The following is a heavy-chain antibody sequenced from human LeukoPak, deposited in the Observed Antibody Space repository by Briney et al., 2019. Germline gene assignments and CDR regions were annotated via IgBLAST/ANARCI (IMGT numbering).Heavy chain of an antibody. J-gene: IGHJ4*02. D-gene: IGHD3-9*01. CDR2: ISAYNGNT. Sequence: ASVKVSCKASGYTFTSYGISWVRQAPGQGLEWMGWISAYNGNTNYAQKLQGRVTMTTDTSTSTAYMELRSLRSDDTAVYYCAGAVGDFDWLSKETPFDYWGQGTLVTVSS. CDR1: GYTFTSYG. CDR3: AGAVGDFDWLSKETPFDY. V-gene: IGHV1-18*01.